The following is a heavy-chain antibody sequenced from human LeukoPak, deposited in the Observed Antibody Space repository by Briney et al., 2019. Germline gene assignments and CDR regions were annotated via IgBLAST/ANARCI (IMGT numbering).Heavy chain of an antibody. J-gene: IGHJ5*02. CDR1: GGSISSGDYD. CDR2: IYYSGSV. Sequence: KPSETRSLTCSVSGGSISSGDYDWSWIRQSPEKGLEGIGFIYYSGSVFYNPSLKSRLAISVDSSVNQFSLTLTSVTAADPAVYYCARGGRFCAAGSCYPHWFAPWGQGTLVTVSS. V-gene: IGHV4-30-4*01. CDR3: ARGGRFCAAGSCYPHWFAP. D-gene: IGHD2-15*01.